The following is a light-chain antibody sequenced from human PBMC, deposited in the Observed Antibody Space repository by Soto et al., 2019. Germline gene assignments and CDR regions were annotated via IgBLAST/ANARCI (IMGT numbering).Light chain of an antibody. CDR1: SSDVGGYDY. J-gene: IGLJ3*02. Sequence: QSALTQPASVSGSPGQSITISCTGTSSDVGGYDYVSWYQQHPGKAPKVIIYDVNNRPSGVSSRFSGSKSGNTASLSISGLQAEDEADYYCCSYAGSYTWVFGGGTKLTVL. V-gene: IGLV2-14*03. CDR2: DVN. CDR3: CSYAGSYTWV.